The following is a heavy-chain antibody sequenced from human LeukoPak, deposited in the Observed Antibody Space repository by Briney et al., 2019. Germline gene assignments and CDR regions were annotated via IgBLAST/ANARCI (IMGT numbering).Heavy chain of an antibody. CDR3: ARVIVVVPIGVYHYYAMDV. Sequence: SETLSLTSTVSGDSICTGGYYCASIRQHRERCMELILYIYYSGSTHYNPSLQSRVTISVDTSKNQFSLNLNSVTAADTAVYYCARVIVVVPIGVYHYYAMDVWGQGTTVTVSS. V-gene: IGHV4-31*02. CDR2: IYYSGST. D-gene: IGHD2-2*01. J-gene: IGHJ6*02. CDR1: GDSICTGGYY.